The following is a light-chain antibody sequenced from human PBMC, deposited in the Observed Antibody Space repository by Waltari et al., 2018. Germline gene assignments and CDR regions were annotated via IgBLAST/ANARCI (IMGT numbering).Light chain of an antibody. V-gene: IGKV4-1*01. J-gene: IGKJ4*01. CDR2: WAS. CDR1: QSVLYSSNNKNY. Sequence: DIVMTQSADSLAVSLGERATINCKSSQSVLYSSNNKNYLAWYQQKPGRPPKLLIYWASTRESGVPDRFPGSGSGTDFTLTISSLQAEDVAVYYCQQYYSIPLTFGGGTTVEIK. CDR3: QQYYSIPLT.